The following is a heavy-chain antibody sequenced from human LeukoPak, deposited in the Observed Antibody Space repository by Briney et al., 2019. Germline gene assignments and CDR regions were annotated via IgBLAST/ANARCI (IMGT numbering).Heavy chain of an antibody. J-gene: IGHJ4*02. D-gene: IGHD3-22*01. CDR1: GYTFTSYG. CDR3: ALYYYDSSGYSSAAYFDY. V-gene: IGHV1-18*01. Sequence: GASVKVSCKASGYTFTSYGISWVRQAPGQGLEWMGWISAYNGNTNYAQKLQGTVTMTTDTSTSTAYMELRSLRSDDTAVYYCALYYYDSSGYSSAAYFDYWGQGTLVTVSS. CDR2: ISAYNGNT.